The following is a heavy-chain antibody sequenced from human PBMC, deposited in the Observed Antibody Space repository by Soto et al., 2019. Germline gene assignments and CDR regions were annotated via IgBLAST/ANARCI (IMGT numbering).Heavy chain of an antibody. Sequence: PSETLSLTCAVSGCSISSYYWSWIRQPPGKGLEWIGYIYYSGSTNYNPSLKSRVTISVDTSKNQFSLKLSSVTAADTAVYYCARDQYCGGDCYNYGMDVWGQGTTVTVSS. D-gene: IGHD2-21*02. CDR2: IYYSGST. CDR3: ARDQYCGGDCYNYGMDV. V-gene: IGHV4-59*01. J-gene: IGHJ6*02. CDR1: GCSISSYY.